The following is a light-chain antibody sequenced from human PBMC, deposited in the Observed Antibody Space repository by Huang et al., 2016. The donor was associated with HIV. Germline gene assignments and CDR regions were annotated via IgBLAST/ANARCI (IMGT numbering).Light chain of an antibody. CDR2: AAS. V-gene: IGKV1-9*01. Sequence: IQLTQSPSSLSASVGDRVTITCRASQDISSNLAWYQQKPGKAPNRLIYAASTLESGVPSRFSGSGSGTDFTLTINNLQPEDFATYYCLQLNSYPGTFGPGTSVDV. CDR3: LQLNSYPGT. J-gene: IGKJ3*01. CDR1: QDISSN.